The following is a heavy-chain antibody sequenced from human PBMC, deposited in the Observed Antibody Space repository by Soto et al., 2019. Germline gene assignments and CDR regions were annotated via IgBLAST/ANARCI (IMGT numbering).Heavy chain of an antibody. CDR3: ATVRGDFWSGYFDF. J-gene: IGHJ4*02. CDR2: IWYDGSNK. V-gene: IGHV3-33*01. CDR1: GFTFSSYG. D-gene: IGHD3-3*01. Sequence: QVQLVESGGGVVQPGRSLRLSCAASGFTFSSYGMHWVRQAPGKGRGWVAIIWYDGSNKYYADSVKGRFTISRDNSKNTLYLQMNNLRAEDTAIYYCATVRGDFWSGYFDFWGQGTLVTVSS.